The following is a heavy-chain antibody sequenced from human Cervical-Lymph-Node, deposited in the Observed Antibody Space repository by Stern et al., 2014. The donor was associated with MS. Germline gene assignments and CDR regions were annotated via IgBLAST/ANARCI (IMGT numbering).Heavy chain of an antibody. V-gene: IGHV4-31*03. CDR2: IYHSGST. CDR3: ARKGAIVPAAIENWFDS. CDR1: GGSISRGGYF. J-gene: IGHJ5*01. D-gene: IGHD2-2*01. Sequence: QVQLQESGPGLVKPSQTLSLTCTVSGGSISRGGYFWSWIRQHPGKGLEWIGYIYHSGSTYYNPSLKSRVTISVDTSKNQFSLNLTSVTAADTAVYYCARKGAIVPAAIENWFDSWGQGTLVTVSS.